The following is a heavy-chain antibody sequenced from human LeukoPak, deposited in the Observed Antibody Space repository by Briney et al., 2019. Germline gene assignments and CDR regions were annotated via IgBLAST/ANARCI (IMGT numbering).Heavy chain of an antibody. V-gene: IGHV3-74*01. CDR3: STGSGHAFDI. D-gene: IGHD3-10*01. J-gene: IGHJ3*02. CDR1: GFTFSSYW. CDR2: INSDGSST. Sequence: GGTLRLSCAASGFTFSSYWMHWVRQVPGKGLVWVSRINSDGSSTSYADSVKGRFTISRDNAKNTLYVQMNSLRAEDTAVYYCSTGSGHAFDIWGRGTMVTVSS.